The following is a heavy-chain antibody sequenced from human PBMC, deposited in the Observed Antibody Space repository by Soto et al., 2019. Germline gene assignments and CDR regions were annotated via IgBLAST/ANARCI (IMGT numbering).Heavy chain of an antibody. CDR1: GFTFSSYA. V-gene: IGHV3-23*01. CDR3: LTWTSGTPDY. Sequence: GGSLRLSCAASGFTFSSYAMSWVRQAPGKGLEWVSGISGSGGSTYYAASVKGRFTISRDNSKNTLSLQMNSLRPEDTAVYYCLTWTSGTPDYWGQGTLVTVSS. D-gene: IGHD1-1*01. J-gene: IGHJ4*02. CDR2: ISGSGGST.